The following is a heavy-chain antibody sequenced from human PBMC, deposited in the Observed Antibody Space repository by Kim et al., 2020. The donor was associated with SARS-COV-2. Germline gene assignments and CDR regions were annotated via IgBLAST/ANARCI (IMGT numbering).Heavy chain of an antibody. V-gene: IGHV3-7*01. CDR2: IKQDGSEK. CDR3: ARDLVSGWYSHDAFDI. CDR1: GFTFSSYW. D-gene: IGHD6-19*01. J-gene: IGHJ3*02. Sequence: GGSLRLSCAASGFTFSSYWMSWVRQAPGKGLEWVANIKQDGSEKYYVDSVKGRFTISRDNAKNSLYLQMNSLRAEDTAVYYCARDLVSGWYSHDAFDIWGQGTMVTVSS.